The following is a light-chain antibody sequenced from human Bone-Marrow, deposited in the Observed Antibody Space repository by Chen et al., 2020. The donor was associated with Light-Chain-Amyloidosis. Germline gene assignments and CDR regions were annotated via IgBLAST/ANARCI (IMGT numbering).Light chain of an antibody. CDR2: DVS. V-gene: IGLV2-14*03. CDR1: SSDIGSYDY. Sequence: QSALTQPASVSGSPGQSLTISCTGTSSDIGSYDYVSWYQRHPGEAPKLMIYDVSYRPSGISDRFAGFKSANTASLTISGLQGEDEADYFCSLYIGSGTYVLGSGTKVTVL. CDR3: SLYIGSGTYV. J-gene: IGLJ1*01.